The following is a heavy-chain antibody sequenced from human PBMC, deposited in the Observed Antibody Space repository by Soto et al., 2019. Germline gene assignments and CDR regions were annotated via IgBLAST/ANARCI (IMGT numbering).Heavy chain of an antibody. CDR3: VRDPGEYYYDSSGYYPDAFDI. V-gene: IGHV1-69*13. CDR2: IIPIFGTA. D-gene: IGHD3-22*01. Sequence: SVKVSCKASGGTFSSYAISWVRQAPGQGLEWMGGIIPIFGTANYAQKFQGRVTITADESTRTAYMELSSLRSEDTAVYYCVRDPGEYYYDSSGYYPDAFDIWGQGTMVTVSS. CDR1: GGTFSSYA. J-gene: IGHJ3*02.